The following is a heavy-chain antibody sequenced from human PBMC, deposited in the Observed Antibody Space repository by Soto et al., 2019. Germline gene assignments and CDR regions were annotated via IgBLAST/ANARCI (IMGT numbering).Heavy chain of an antibody. V-gene: IGHV3-11*01. Sequence: VQLVVSGGGLVKSGGSLRISCAASGFTFSDYYISWIRQAPGKGLEWVSYISSSGSIIYYADSVKGRFTISRDNAKNSLYLQMNSLRAEDTAVYYCALAGYDSNYYAVTPLSAGHFWGQGTLVTVSS. CDR3: ALAGYDSNYYAVTPLSAGHF. D-gene: IGHD4-4*01. CDR2: ISSSGSII. CDR1: GFTFSDYY. J-gene: IGHJ4*02.